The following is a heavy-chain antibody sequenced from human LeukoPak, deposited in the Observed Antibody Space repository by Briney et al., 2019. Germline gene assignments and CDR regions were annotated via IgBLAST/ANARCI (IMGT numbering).Heavy chain of an antibody. Sequence: PGGSLRLSCAASGFTFSSFWMTWVRQAPGKGLEWVANIKQDGSEEYYVDSVKGRFTISRDNAKNSLYLQMNSLRAEDTAVYYCATWNSDWEFAYWGQGTLVSVSS. V-gene: IGHV3-7*02. CDR3: ATWNSDWEFAY. CDR1: GFTFSSFW. CDR2: IKQDGSEE. D-gene: IGHD1/OR15-1a*01. J-gene: IGHJ4*02.